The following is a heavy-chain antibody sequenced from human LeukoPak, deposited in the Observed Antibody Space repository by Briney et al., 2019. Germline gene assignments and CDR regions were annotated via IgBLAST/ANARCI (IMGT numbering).Heavy chain of an antibody. D-gene: IGHD6-19*01. Sequence: PSETLSLTCTVSGGSITSTSYYWGWIRQPPGQGLEWIGRINYSGSTYYNPSLKSRLTISVDTSKNQFSLKLSSVTAADTSVYYCARLPRIAVAVGYFDYWGQGTLVTVSS. J-gene: IGHJ4*02. CDR3: ARLPRIAVAVGYFDY. CDR2: INYSGST. V-gene: IGHV4-39*01. CDR1: GGSITSTSYY.